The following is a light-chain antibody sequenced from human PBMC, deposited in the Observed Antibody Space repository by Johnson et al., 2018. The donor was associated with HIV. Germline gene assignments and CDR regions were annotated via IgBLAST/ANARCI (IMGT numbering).Light chain of an antibody. J-gene: IGLJ1*01. CDR1: NSNFGNYY. CDR3: GTWDSSLSAYV. Sequence: QSVLTQPPSVSAAPGQKVTISCSGNNSNFGNYYLSWYQHLPGTAPKLIIYDNHKRPSGIPDRFSGSKSGTSASLGITGLQTGDEADYYCGTWDSSLSAYVFGTGTTVTVL. CDR2: DNH. V-gene: IGLV1-51*01.